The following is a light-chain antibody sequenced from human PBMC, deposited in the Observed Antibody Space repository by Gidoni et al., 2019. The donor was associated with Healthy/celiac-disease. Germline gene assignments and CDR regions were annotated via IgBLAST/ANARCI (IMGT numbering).Light chain of an antibody. CDR2: DAS. V-gene: IGKV1-5*01. CDR1: QSISSG. J-gene: IGKJ4*01. Sequence: DIQMTQSPSTLSASLGDRVTITCRASQSISSGLAWYKQKPGKAPKLLIYDASSLESGFPSRFSGSGSVTEFTLTISSLQPDDFATYYCQQYNSSATFGGGTKVEIK. CDR3: QQYNSSAT.